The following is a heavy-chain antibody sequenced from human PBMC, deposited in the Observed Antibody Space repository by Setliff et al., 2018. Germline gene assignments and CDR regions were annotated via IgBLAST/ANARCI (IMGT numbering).Heavy chain of an antibody. V-gene: IGHV4-38-2*02. CDR2: IYHSGST. CDR3: ASSPGYSSGWYEG. CDR1: GYSISSGYY. J-gene: IGHJ4*02. Sequence: SETLSLTCTVSGYSISSGYYWGWIRQPPGKGLEWIGSIYHSGSTYYNPSLKSRVTISLDTSKNQFSLKLSSVTAADTAVYYCASSPGYSSGWYEGWGQGTLVTVSS. D-gene: IGHD6-19*01.